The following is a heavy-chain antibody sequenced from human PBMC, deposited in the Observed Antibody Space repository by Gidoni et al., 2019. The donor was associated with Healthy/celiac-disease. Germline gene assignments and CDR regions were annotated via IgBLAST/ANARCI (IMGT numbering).Heavy chain of an antibody. CDR1: GGSISGYY. D-gene: IGHD4-17*01. CDR3: ARGYQGATVTRNWFDP. CDR2: INHSGST. V-gene: IGHV4-34*01. Sequence: QVQLQQWGAGLSKPSETLSLTCAVYGGSISGYYWPWIRQHPGKGLEWIGEINHSGSTNYNTSLKSRVTISVDTSKYQFSLKLSSVTAADTAVYYCARGYQGATVTRNWFDPWGQGTLVTVSS. J-gene: IGHJ5*02.